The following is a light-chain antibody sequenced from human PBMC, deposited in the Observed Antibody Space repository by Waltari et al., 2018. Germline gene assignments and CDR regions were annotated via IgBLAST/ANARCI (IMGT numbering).Light chain of an antibody. J-gene: IGKJ1*01. CDR3: QQWNDWPRT. CDR1: QNIGRT. CDR2: RAS. Sequence: ETVMTQSPDTLSVSPGERATLSCKASQNIGRTLAWYQHKPVQAPRLLVYRASTRATGVPDRFSGGGSGTDFTLTISSLQSEDFGVYFCQQWNDWPRTFGQGTKVEIK. V-gene: IGKV3-15*01.